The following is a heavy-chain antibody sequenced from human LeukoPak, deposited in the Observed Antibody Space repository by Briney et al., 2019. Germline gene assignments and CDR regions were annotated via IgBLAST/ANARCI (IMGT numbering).Heavy chain of an antibody. D-gene: IGHD2-15*01. CDR3: ARDLGYCTGGTCYPNWFDP. J-gene: IGHJ5*02. CDR1: GYTFTSYA. V-gene: IGHV1-3*01. Sequence: GSLRVSCAASGYTFTSYAMHWVRQAPGQRLEWMAWINAGSDNTKYSETVQGRFTITRDTSASTPYLELSSLRPEDTAVYYCARDLGYCTGGTCYPNWFDPWGQGTLATVSS. CDR2: INAGSDNT.